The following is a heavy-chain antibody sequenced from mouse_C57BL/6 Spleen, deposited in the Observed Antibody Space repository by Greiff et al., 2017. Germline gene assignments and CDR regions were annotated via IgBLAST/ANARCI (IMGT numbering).Heavy chain of an antibody. V-gene: IGHV1-82*01. J-gene: IGHJ4*01. CDR1: GYAFSSSW. D-gene: IGHD2-5*01. CDR2: IYPGDGDT. Sequence: QVQLQQSGPELVKPGASVKISCKASGYAFSSSWMNWVKQRPGKGLEWIGRIYPGDGDTNYNGKFKGKATLTADKSSSTAYMQLSSLTSEDSAVSFCARSYYSNYDYAMDYWGQGTSVTVSS. CDR3: ARSYYSNYDYAMDY.